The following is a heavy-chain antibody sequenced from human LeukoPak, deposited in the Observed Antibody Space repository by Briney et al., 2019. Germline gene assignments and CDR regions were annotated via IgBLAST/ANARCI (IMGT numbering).Heavy chain of an antibody. V-gene: IGHV3-21*01. CDR3: ARAHGGNWILRTRYYGMDV. J-gene: IGHJ6*02. Sequence: GGSLRLSCAASGFTFSSYSMNWVRQAPGKGLEWVSSISSSSSYIYYADSVKGRFTISRDNAKSSLYLQMNSLRAEDTAVYYCARAHGGNWILRTRYYGMDVWGQGTTVTVSS. CDR1: GFTFSSYS. CDR2: ISSSSSYI. D-gene: IGHD1-20*01.